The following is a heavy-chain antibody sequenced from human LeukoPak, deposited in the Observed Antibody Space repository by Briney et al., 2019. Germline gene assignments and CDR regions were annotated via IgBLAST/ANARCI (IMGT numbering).Heavy chain of an antibody. CDR1: GGSFSGYY. CDR3: AREPDSSGYLYFDY. D-gene: IGHD3-22*01. Sequence: SETLSLTCAVYGGSFSGYYWSWIRQPPGKGLEWIGEINHSGSTNYNPSLKSRVTISVGTSKNQFSLKLSSVTAADTAVYYCAREPDSSGYLYFDYWGQGTLVTVSS. J-gene: IGHJ4*02. CDR2: INHSGST. V-gene: IGHV4-34*01.